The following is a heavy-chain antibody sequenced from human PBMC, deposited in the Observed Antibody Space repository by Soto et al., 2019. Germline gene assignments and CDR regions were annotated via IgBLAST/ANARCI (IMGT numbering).Heavy chain of an antibody. CDR3: ATDKAGRVPDPFDI. J-gene: IGHJ3*02. CDR1: GGTLNNYS. D-gene: IGHD6-19*01. CDR2: IIPLFGTT. Sequence: QVQLVQSGAEVKKPGSSVKVSCKASGGTLNNYSFSWVRQAPGQGLEWMGGIIPLFGTTNYAQKFQGRVTITADESTSTAYMRLSSLRTEDTAVYYCATDKAGRVPDPFDIWGQGTMVTVSS. V-gene: IGHV1-69*12.